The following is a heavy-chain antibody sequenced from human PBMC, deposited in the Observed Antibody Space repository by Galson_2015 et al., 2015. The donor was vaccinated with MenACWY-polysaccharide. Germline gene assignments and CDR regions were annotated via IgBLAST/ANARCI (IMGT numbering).Heavy chain of an antibody. V-gene: IGHV3-23*01. J-gene: IGHJ4*02. Sequence: SLRLSCAASGFTFSNYAMSWVRQAPGKGLEWVSTLTGSGDTTYYADSVKGRFTISRDNSKKTLYLQMSSLRADDTAVCYCAKGGGYSGYEDVDYWGQGTLVTVSS. D-gene: IGHD5-12*01. CDR3: AKGGGYSGYEDVDY. CDR2: LTGSGDTT. CDR1: GFTFSNYA.